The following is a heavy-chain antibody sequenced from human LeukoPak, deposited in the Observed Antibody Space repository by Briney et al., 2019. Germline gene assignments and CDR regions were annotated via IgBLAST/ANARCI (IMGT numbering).Heavy chain of an antibody. D-gene: IGHD3-22*01. CDR1: GFTFSSYW. CDR3: ARAPSEIGGYYPEYFRH. Sequence: PGGSLRLSCAASGFTFSSYWMHWVRQAPGKGLVWVSPIKSDGSTNYADSVKGRFTISRDNATNTVSLQMKSLRAEDTGVYYCARAPSEIGGYYPEYFRHWGQGTLVTVSS. J-gene: IGHJ1*01. V-gene: IGHV3-74*01. CDR2: IKSDGST.